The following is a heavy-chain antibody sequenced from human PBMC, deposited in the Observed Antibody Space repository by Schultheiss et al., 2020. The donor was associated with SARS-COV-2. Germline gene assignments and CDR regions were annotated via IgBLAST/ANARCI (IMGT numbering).Heavy chain of an antibody. CDR3: ARDTYSSSWSYYYYYGMDV. CDR1: GGSISSSSYY. D-gene: IGHD6-6*01. V-gene: IGHV4-31*03. Sequence: SQTLSLTCTVSGGSISSSSYYWSWIRQHPGKGLEWIGYIYYSGSTYYNPSLKSRVTISVDTSKNQFSLKLSSVTAADTAVYYCARDTYSSSWSYYYYYGMDVWGQGTTVTVSS. CDR2: IYYSGST. J-gene: IGHJ6*02.